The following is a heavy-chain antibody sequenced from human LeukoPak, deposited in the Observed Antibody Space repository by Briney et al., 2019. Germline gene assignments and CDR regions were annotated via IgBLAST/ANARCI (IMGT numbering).Heavy chain of an antibody. V-gene: IGHV3-30*02. CDR1: GFSFSDYD. CDR3: AKNRWGAVATPDS. Sequence: GGSLRLSCAASGFSFSDYDIHWVRLAPGKGLERVTFIRNDGSNTYAESVKGRFTISRDNSKNTVYLQMNSLAIEDTAIYYCAKNRWGAVATPDSWGQGTVVTVSS. J-gene: IGHJ4*02. CDR2: IRNDGSNT. D-gene: IGHD5-12*01.